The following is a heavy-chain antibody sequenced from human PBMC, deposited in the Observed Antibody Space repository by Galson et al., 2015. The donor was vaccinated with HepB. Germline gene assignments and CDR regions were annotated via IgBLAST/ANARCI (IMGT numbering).Heavy chain of an antibody. Sequence: SLRLSCAASGFTFSNYAMGWVRQAPGKELEWVSAMSHTGSTYYADSVKGRFTISRDNSKSALYLQMNSLRAEDTAVYYCAKGQTGGGWSKYYFDYWGQGTLVTVSS. CDR2: MSHTGST. V-gene: IGHV3-23*01. CDR1: GFTFSNYA. CDR3: AKGQTGGGWSKYYFDY. J-gene: IGHJ4*02. D-gene: IGHD6-19*01.